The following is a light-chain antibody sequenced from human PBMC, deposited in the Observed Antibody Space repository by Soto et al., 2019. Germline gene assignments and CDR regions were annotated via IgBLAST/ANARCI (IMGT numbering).Light chain of an antibody. V-gene: IGKV1-9*01. CDR2: GAS. Sequence: IQLTQSPSSLSASVGDRVTITCRASQGVRSYLAWFQQRPGKAPKLLIFGASTLQNGVPARFSGGGFWTEFTLTITSLQPEDFATYYCHQVYTYPRTFGQGTKVDIK. J-gene: IGKJ1*01. CDR1: QGVRSY. CDR3: HQVYTYPRT.